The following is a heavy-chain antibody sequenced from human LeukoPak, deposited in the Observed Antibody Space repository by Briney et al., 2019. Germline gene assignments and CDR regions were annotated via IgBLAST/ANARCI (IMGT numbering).Heavy chain of an antibody. D-gene: IGHD3-10*01. Sequence: GRSLRLSCAASGFTFSSYAMHWVRQAPGKGLEWVAVISYDGSNKYYADSVKGRFTISRDNSKNTLYLQMNSLRAEDTAVYYCAGEKSGYYYGMDVWGQGTTVTVSS. CDR3: AGEKSGYYYGMDV. CDR2: ISYDGSNK. J-gene: IGHJ6*02. CDR1: GFTFSSYA. V-gene: IGHV3-30-3*01.